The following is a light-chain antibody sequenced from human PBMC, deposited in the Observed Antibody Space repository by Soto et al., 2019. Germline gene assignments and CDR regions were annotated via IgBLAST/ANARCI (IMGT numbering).Light chain of an antibody. CDR3: QPDGNVRRP. V-gene: IGKV3-20*01. Sequence: EIVLTQSPGTLSLSPGERATLSCRASQRVNDNYLAWYQHKPGQAPRLVMYAASNSATGIPDRFSGSGSGTDFSLTISRLEPEGFAVYYCQPDGNVRRPVGGGTKVDSK. CDR2: AAS. J-gene: IGKJ4*01. CDR1: QRVNDNY.